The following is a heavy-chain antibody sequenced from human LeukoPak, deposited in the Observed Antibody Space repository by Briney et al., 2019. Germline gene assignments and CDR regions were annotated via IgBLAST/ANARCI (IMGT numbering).Heavy chain of an antibody. D-gene: IGHD2-8*01. CDR3: EREQWRMVFFDN. CDR1: GFTFSSYA. V-gene: IGHV3-30-3*01. J-gene: IGHJ4*02. Sequence: GGPLRLSCAASGFTFSSYAMHWVRQAPGKGLEWVAVISYDGSNKYYADSVKGRFTISRDNSKNTLSLQLNTLRAAETAVYYCEREQWRMVFFDNWGQGTLVIVSS. CDR2: ISYDGSNK.